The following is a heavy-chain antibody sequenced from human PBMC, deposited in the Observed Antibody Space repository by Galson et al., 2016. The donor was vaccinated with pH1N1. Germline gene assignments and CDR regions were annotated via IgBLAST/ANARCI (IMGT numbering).Heavy chain of an antibody. J-gene: IGHJ4*02. V-gene: IGHV3-23*01. Sequence: SLRLSCAASGFTFNKYAMNWVRQAPGKGLEWVSGISGSGSNANYADSVKGRFTIFRDNSKDALSLQMNSLRAEDTAVYYCAKVYYRDSSGYSIFDSWGQGTLVAVSS. CDR2: ISGSGSNA. CDR3: AKVYYRDSSGYSIFDS. D-gene: IGHD3-22*01. CDR1: GFTFNKYA.